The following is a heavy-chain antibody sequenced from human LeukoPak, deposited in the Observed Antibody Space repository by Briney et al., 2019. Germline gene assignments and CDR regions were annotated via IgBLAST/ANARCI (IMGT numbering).Heavy chain of an antibody. Sequence: ASVKVSCKASGYTFTNYVAHWVRQAPGQRPEWMGWINAGNGDTKYSQNFQGRVTITRDTSASTAYMELSSLTSEDTALYYCARDDCGDTCYPGGYWGQGTLVTVSS. CDR1: GYTFTNYV. V-gene: IGHV1-3*01. CDR3: ARDDCGDTCYPGGY. CDR2: INAGNGDT. D-gene: IGHD2-21*01. J-gene: IGHJ4*02.